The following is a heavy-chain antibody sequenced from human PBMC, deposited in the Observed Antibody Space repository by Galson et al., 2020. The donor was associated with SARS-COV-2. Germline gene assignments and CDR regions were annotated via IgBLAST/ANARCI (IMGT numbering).Heavy chain of an antibody. J-gene: IGHJ3*02. CDR3: ARSEGSDAFGI. CDR1: GGSISSYY. V-gene: IGHV4-59*01. Sequence: SETLSLTCTVSGGSISSYYWSWIRQPPGKGLEWIGYIYYSGSTNYNPSLKSRVTISVDTSKNQFSLKLSSVTAADTAVYYCARSEGSDAFGIWGQGTMVTVSS. CDR2: IYYSGST.